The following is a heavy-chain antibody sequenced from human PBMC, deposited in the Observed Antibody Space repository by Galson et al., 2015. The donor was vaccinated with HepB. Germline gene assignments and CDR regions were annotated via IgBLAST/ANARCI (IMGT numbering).Heavy chain of an antibody. J-gene: IGHJ5*02. Sequence: SLRLSCAASGFTFSDFAMVWVRQAPGVGLKWVSTCGSGNIKYYADSVKGRFTISRDNSRNTLYLQMNSLRAEDTAVYYCAKWRLSERWFDPWGQGTLVTVSS. D-gene: IGHD1-1*01. V-gene: IGHV3-23*01. CDR1: GFTFSDFA. CDR3: AKWRLSERWFDP. CDR2: CGSGNIK.